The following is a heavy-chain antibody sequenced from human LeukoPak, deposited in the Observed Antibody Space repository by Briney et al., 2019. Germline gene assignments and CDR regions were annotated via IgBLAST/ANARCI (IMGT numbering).Heavy chain of an antibody. V-gene: IGHV3-64*01. D-gene: IGHD3-3*01. CDR2: ISRDGGST. CDR3: ARVGSGYYTDY. Sequence: PGGSLRLSCAASGFTFSSHPMYWVRQAPGKGLEYVSAISRDGGSTHYANSVKGRFTISRDNSKNTLYLQMGSLRAEDMAVYYCARVGSGYYTDYWGQGTLVTVSS. J-gene: IGHJ4*02. CDR1: GFTFSSHP.